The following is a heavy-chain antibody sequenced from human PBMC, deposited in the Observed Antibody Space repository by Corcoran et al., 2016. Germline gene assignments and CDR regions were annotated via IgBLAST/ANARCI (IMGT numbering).Heavy chain of an antibody. CDR2: IIPIFGTA. Sequence: QVQLVQSGAEVKKPGSSVKVSCKASGGTFSSYAINWVRQAPGQGLEWMGGIIPIFGTANFAQKFQGRVTITADEPTSPAYMELSSLRSDDTAVYYCASSPTLGGMYGWGQGTTVTVSS. CDR3: ASSPTLGGMYG. CDR1: GGTFSSYA. V-gene: IGHV1-69*01. J-gene: IGHJ6*02.